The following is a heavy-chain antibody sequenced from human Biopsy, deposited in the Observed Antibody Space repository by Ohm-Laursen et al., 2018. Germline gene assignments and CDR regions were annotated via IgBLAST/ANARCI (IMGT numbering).Heavy chain of an antibody. CDR3: ARDYDTSGYYYDS. J-gene: IGHJ5*01. CDR2: IFYRGST. D-gene: IGHD3-22*01. CDR1: GGSISNTNYY. Sequence: SDTLSLTCTVSGGSISNTNYYWGWIRQPPGKGLVGFGSIFYRGSTHYKPSLKSRINISVDTSTNQFSLELKSVTAADTAVYYCARDYDTSGYYYDSWGQGTLVTVSS. V-gene: IGHV4-39*01.